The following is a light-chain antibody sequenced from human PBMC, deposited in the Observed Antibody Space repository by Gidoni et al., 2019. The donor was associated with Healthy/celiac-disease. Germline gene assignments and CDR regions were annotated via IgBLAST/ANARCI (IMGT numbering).Light chain of an antibody. CDR2: WAS. Sequence: DIVITQSPDSLALSLGERATLNCKSSQSVLYSSNNKNYLAWYQQKPGQTPKLLIYWASTRESGVPDRFSGSGSGTDFTLTISSLQAEDVAVYYCQQYYSTPITFGQGTRLEIK. CDR1: QSVLYSSNNKNY. J-gene: IGKJ5*01. V-gene: IGKV4-1*01. CDR3: QQYYSTPIT.